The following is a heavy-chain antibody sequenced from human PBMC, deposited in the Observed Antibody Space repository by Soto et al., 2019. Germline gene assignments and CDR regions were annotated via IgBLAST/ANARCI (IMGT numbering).Heavy chain of an antibody. CDR3: ARRKGLRFLEYSFDY. Sequence: TCTVSGGSISSYYWSWIRQPPGKGLEWIGYIYYSGSTNYNPSLKSRVTISVDTSKNQFSLKLSSVTAADTAVYYCARRKGLRFLEYSFDYWGQGTLVTVSS. CDR2: IYYSGST. D-gene: IGHD3-3*01. J-gene: IGHJ4*02. V-gene: IGHV4-59*01. CDR1: GGSISSYY.